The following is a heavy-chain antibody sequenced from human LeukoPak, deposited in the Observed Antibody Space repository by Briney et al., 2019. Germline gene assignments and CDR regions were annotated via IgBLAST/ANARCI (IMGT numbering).Heavy chain of an antibody. D-gene: IGHD3-22*01. CDR2: INPNSGGT. Sequence: ASVKVSCKASGYTFTGYYMHWVRQAPGQGLEWMGWINPNSGGTNYAQKFQGRVTMTRDTSISTAYMELSRLRSDDTAVYYCARDAYYYDSSGYILWGQGTLVTVSS. J-gene: IGHJ4*02. V-gene: IGHV1-2*02. CDR3: ARDAYYYDSSGYIL. CDR1: GYTFTGYY.